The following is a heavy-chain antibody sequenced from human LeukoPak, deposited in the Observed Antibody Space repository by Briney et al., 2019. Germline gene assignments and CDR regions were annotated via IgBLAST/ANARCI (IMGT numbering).Heavy chain of an antibody. J-gene: IGHJ2*01. CDR3: ARDRGLQGWHFDL. Sequence: GGSLRLSCAASGFSLSTSWMSWVRQAPGKGLEWLGDIKEDGSKIYYVDSVKGRFTISRDNAKNSLYLQMNNLRVEETAVHYCARDRGLQGWHFDLWGRGTLVTVSS. CDR1: GFSLSTSW. V-gene: IGHV3-7*01. CDR2: IKEDGSKI. D-gene: IGHD1-1*01.